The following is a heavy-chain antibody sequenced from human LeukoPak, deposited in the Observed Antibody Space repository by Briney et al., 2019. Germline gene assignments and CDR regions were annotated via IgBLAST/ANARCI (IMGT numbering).Heavy chain of an antibody. V-gene: IGHV3-48*04. CDR3: ARDLYGDSTGDAFDF. CDR2: IGSLSNAI. D-gene: IGHD4-17*01. CDR1: GFTFSSYS. Sequence: PGGSLRLSCAASGFTFSSYSMNWVRQAPGKRLEWLSYIGSLSNAIYHADSVRGRFTISRDNAKNSLYLQMNSLRAEDTAVYYCARDLYGDSTGDAFDFWGQGTMVTVSS. J-gene: IGHJ3*01.